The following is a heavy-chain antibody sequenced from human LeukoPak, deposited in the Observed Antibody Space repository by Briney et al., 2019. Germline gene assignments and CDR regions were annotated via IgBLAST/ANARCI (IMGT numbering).Heavy chain of an antibody. V-gene: IGHV3-64D*06. D-gene: IGHD3-9*01. Sequence: GGSLRLSCAASGFTFSSYWMSWVRQAPGKGLEFVSAITNNGGNTYYADSVKGRFTISRDNSKNTVYLQMSSLRAEDTAVYYCVIVRGYFDSSGSDYWGQGTLVTVSS. J-gene: IGHJ4*02. CDR1: GFTFSSYW. CDR2: ITNNGGNT. CDR3: VIVRGYFDSSGSDY.